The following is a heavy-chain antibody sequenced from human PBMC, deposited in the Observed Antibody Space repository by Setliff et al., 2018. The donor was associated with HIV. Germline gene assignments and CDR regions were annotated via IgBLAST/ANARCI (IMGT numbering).Heavy chain of an antibody. Sequence: NTSETLSLPCTVSGGSIISGDYSWSWIRQPAGKGLEWLGHIDTTGSTTYNPTLKSRVTISVDTSKNQFSLRLSSVTAADTAVYFCARVGLHGDPPTGYYFYMDVWGKGTTVTVSS. J-gene: IGHJ6*03. CDR1: GGSIISGDYS. D-gene: IGHD4-17*01. CDR3: ARVGLHGDPPTGYYFYMDV. V-gene: IGHV4-61*09. CDR2: IDTTGST.